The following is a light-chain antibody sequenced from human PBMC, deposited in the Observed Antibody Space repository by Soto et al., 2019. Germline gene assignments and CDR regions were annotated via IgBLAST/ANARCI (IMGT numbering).Light chain of an antibody. CDR1: SSDVGGYNY. CDR3: RSYTSSITYV. J-gene: IGLJ1*01. V-gene: IGLV2-14*01. Sequence: QSVLTQPASVSGSPGQSITISCTGASSDVGGYNYVSWYQQHPGKAPKLMIYDVSNRPSGVSNRFSGSKSGNTASLTISGLQPEDEADYYCRSYTSSITYVFGTGTKVTVL. CDR2: DVS.